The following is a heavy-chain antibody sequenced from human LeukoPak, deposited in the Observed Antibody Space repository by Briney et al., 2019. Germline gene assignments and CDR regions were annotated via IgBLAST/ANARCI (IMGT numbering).Heavy chain of an antibody. CDR2: ISYSGST. V-gene: IGHV4-59*08. CDR3: ARGLRETATGLFDY. D-gene: IGHD2-21*02. J-gene: IGHJ4*02. CDR1: GGSISTFY. Sequence: SETLSLTCTVSGGSISTFYWSWIRQPPGKGLEWIGYISYSGSTYYSPSLKSRVTISLDSSKNQFSLKLSSVTAAVTAVYYCARGLRETATGLFDYWGQGTLVTVSS.